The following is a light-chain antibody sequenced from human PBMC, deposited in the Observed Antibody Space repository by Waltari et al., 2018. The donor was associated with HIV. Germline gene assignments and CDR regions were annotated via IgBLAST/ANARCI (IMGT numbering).Light chain of an antibody. Sequence: QSVLTQPPSVSGAPGQRVTIPCTGSNSNIGAGFDVNRYQQLPGTAPKLLIHGNTNRPSGVPDRFSGSKSGTSASLTITGLQSEDEADYYCQSYDSSRNSWVFGGGSKLAVL. V-gene: IGLV1-40*01. CDR1: NSNIGAGFD. CDR3: QSYDSSRNSWV. CDR2: GNT. J-gene: IGLJ3*02.